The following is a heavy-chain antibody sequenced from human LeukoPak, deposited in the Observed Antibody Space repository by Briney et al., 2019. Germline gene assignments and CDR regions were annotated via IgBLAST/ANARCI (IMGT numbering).Heavy chain of an antibody. J-gene: IGHJ6*04. Sequence: SETLSLTCAVYGGSFSGYYWSWIRQPPGKGLEWIGEINHSGSTNYNPSLKSRVTISVDTSKNQFSLKLGSVTAADTAVYYCARDRANYYHGMDVWGKGTTVTVSS. V-gene: IGHV4-34*01. D-gene: IGHD4-17*01. CDR1: GGSFSGYY. CDR2: INHSGST. CDR3: ARDRANYYHGMDV.